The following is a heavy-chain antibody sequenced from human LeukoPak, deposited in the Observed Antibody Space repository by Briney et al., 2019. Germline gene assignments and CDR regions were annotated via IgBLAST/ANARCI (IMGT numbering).Heavy chain of an antibody. Sequence: SETLSLTCTVSGGSISSSSYYWGWIRQPPGKGLEWIGSIYYSGSTYYNPSLKSRVTISVDTSKNQFSLKLSSVTAADTAVYYCARVEWHYFDYWGQGTLVTVSS. V-gene: IGHV4-39*01. CDR1: GGSISSSSYY. D-gene: IGHD1-26*01. J-gene: IGHJ4*02. CDR2: IYYSGST. CDR3: ARVEWHYFDY.